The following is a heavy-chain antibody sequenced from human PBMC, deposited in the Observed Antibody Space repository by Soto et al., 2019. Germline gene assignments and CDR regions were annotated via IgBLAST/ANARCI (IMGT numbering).Heavy chain of an antibody. V-gene: IGHV1-46*01. CDR3: ARGAAIAAAGVTEWFDP. CDR2: INPSGGST. Sequence: ASVKVSCKASGYTFTSYYMHWVRQAPGQGLGWMGIINPSGGSTSYAQKFQGRVTMTRDTSTSTVYMELSSLRSEDTAVYYCARGAAIAAAGVTEWFDPWGQGTLVTVSS. J-gene: IGHJ5*02. D-gene: IGHD6-13*01. CDR1: GYTFTSYY.